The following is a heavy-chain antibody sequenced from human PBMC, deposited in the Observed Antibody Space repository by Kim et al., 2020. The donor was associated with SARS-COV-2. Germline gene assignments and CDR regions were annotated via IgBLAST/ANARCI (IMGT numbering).Heavy chain of an antibody. J-gene: IGHJ2*01. V-gene: IGHV5-51*01. D-gene: IGHD5-12*01. CDR1: GYSFSTFW. CDR2: IYPGNSYT. Sequence: GESLKISCEGSGYSFSTFWIGWVRQMPGKGLEWVAIIYPGNSYTRYNPSFQGQVTISADGSISTAYLQWSSLEASDTGMYYCTRRAGYSGYNSFYFDLWGRGTLVTVSS. CDR3: TRRAGYSGYNSFYFDL.